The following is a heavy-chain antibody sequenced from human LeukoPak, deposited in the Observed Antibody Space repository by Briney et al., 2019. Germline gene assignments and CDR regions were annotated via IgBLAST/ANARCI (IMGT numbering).Heavy chain of an antibody. CDR2: INPNSGGT. CDR3: ANHGIGQWLVR. CDR1: GYTFTGYY. D-gene: IGHD6-19*01. J-gene: IGHJ4*02. Sequence: GASVKVSCKASGYTFTGYYMHWVRQAPGQGLEWMGWINPNSGGTNYAQKSQGRVTMTRDTSISTAYMELSRLRSDDTAVYYCANHGIGQWLVRWGQGTLVTVSS. V-gene: IGHV1-2*02.